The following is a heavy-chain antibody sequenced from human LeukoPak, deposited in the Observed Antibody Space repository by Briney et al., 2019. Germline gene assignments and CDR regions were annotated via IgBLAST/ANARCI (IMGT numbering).Heavy chain of an antibody. CDR2: ISWNSGII. V-gene: IGHV3-9*01. CDR3: AMSTVSSGFDR. CDR1: GFIFDDYA. Sequence: GRSQRLSCAASGFIFDDYAMYWVRQAPGKGLEWVSGISWNSGIIDYADSVKGRFTISRDNAKNSLYLQMNSLRAEDTAFYYCAMSTVSSGFDRWGQGTLVTVSS. J-gene: IGHJ4*02. D-gene: IGHD4-17*01.